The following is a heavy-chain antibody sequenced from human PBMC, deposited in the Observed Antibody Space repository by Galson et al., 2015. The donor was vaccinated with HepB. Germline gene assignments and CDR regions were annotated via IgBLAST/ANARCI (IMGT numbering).Heavy chain of an antibody. CDR2: IDWDDDK. J-gene: IGHJ2*01. CDR1: GFSLSTSGMC. D-gene: IGHD5-24*01. CDR3: ARITSPQRPFDL. V-gene: IGHV2-70*11. Sequence: PALVKPTQTLTLTCTFSGFSLSTSGMCVNWIRQPPGKALEWLARIDWDDDKYYSTSLKTRLTTSKDTSKNQVILTMTNMDRVDTATYFCARITSPQRPFDLWGRGTLVTVSS.